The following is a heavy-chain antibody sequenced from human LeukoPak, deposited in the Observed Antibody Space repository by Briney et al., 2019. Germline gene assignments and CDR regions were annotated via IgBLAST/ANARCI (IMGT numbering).Heavy chain of an antibody. V-gene: IGHV3-20*04. D-gene: IGHD1-1*01. CDR1: GFTFDDYG. Sequence: PGGTLRLSCAASGFTFDDYGMSWVRQAPGKGLEWVSGINWNGGSTGYADSVKGRFTISRDNSKDTLYLQMNSLRAEDTAVYYCARDWVPFDYWGQGTLVTVSS. CDR3: ARDWVPFDY. CDR2: INWNGGST. J-gene: IGHJ4*02.